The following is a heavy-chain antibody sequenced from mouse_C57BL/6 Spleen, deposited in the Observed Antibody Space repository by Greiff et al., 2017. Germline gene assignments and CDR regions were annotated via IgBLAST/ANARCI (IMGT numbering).Heavy chain of an antibody. J-gene: IGHJ2*01. CDR3: ARTWGVFDY. V-gene: IGHV1-55*01. CDR1: GYTFTSYW. CDR2: IYPGSGSP. Sequence: VQLQQPGAELVKPGASVKMSCKASGYTFTSYWITWVKQRPGQGLEWIGDIYPGSGSPNYNEKFKSKATLTVDTSPSTAYRQLSSLTSEDSAVYYCARTWGVFDYWGQGTTLTVSS.